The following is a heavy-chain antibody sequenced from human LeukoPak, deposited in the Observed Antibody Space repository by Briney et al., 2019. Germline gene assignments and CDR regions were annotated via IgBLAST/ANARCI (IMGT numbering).Heavy chain of an antibody. Sequence: GGSLRLSCVASGFTLSDHYMDWVRQAPGKGLEWVGRIKNKAGSYTTEYAASVKGRITLSRDDSKNSLYLQVNSLKTEDTAVYYCATRSPNDYGDYRGAFDIWGQGIRVTVSS. CDR3: ATRSPNDYGDYRGAFDI. CDR1: GFTLSDHY. V-gene: IGHV3-72*01. J-gene: IGHJ3*02. D-gene: IGHD4-17*01. CDR2: IKNKAGSYTT.